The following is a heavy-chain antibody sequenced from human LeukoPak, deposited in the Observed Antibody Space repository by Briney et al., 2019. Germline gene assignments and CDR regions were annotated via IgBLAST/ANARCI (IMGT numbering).Heavy chain of an antibody. CDR3: ARLSEDFWSGYSFFDY. CDR1: GYSFTSYW. J-gene: IGHJ4*02. V-gene: IGHV5-51*01. Sequence: GESLKISCKGSGYSFTSYWIGWVRQMPGKGLEWMGIIYPGDSDTRYSPSFQGQVPISADKSISTAYLQWSSLKASDTAMYYCARLSEDFWSGYSFFDYWGQGTLVTVSS. CDR2: IYPGDSDT. D-gene: IGHD3-3*01.